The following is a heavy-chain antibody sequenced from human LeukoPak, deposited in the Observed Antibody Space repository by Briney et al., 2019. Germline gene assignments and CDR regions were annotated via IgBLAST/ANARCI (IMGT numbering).Heavy chain of an antibody. V-gene: IGHV1-2*02. CDR2: NPNSGGT. J-gene: IGHJ4*02. CDR3: ARARARAIPTSAHDY. Sequence: NPNSGGTNYAQKFQGRVTTTRDTSISTAYMELSRLRSDDTAVYYCARARARAIPTSAHDYWGQGTLVTVSS. D-gene: IGHD1-1*01.